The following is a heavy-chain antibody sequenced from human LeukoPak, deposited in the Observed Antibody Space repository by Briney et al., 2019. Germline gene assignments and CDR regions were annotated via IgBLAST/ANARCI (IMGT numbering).Heavy chain of an antibody. CDR2: MIEDGGEK. CDR3: ARVRTEWYIDL. D-gene: IGHD2-8*02. V-gene: IGHV3-7*01. Sequence: PGASLRLSCAASGFIFSPGWVTWVRQAPGMGLEWVANMIEDGGEKFYVDSVRGRFTISRDNAKHSLYLQMNSLRVEDTGVYYCARVRTEWYIDLWGRGTLVTVST. J-gene: IGHJ2*01. CDR1: GFIFSPGW.